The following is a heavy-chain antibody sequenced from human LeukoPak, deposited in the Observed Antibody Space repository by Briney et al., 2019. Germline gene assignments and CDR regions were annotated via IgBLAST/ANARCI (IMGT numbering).Heavy chain of an antibody. V-gene: IGHV3-30*03. CDR1: GFTFSSYS. CDR2: ISYDGSNK. J-gene: IGHJ5*02. D-gene: IGHD6-13*01. CDR3: ARVMAAAGTFNWFDP. Sequence: GGSLRLSCAASGFTFSSYSMNWVRQAPGKGLEWVAVISYDGSNKYYADSVKGRFTISRDNSKNTLYLQMNSLRAEDTAVYYCARVMAAAGTFNWFDPWGQGTLVTVSS.